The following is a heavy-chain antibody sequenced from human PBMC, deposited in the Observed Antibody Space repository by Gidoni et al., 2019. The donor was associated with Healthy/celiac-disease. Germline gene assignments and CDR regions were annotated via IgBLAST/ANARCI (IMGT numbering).Heavy chain of an antibody. D-gene: IGHD6-19*01. J-gene: IGHJ4*02. Sequence: QMQLQQWGAALLKPAETLSLTCAVYGGSFSGYYWSWIRQPPGKGLDWIGEINHSGSTNYNPSRQSRVTISVDTSKIQFSLKLSSVTAADTAVYYCAGFCGYSSVWRSNDYWGQGTLVTVSS. V-gene: IGHV4-34*01. CDR3: AGFCGYSSVWRSNDY. CDR2: INHSGST. CDR1: GGSFSGYY.